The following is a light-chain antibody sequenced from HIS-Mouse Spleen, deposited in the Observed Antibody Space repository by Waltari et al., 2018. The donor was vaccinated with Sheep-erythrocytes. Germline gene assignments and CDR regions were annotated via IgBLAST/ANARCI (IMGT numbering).Light chain of an antibody. J-gene: IGKJ1*01. V-gene: IGKV4-1*01. Sequence: DIVMTQSPDSLAVSLAGRATINCKSSQSVFYSSNTKNYLAWYQQKPGPPPKLLIYWASTRESGVPDRFSGSGSGTDLTLTISSLQAEDVAVYYCQQYYSTPPTFGQGTKVEIK. CDR2: WAS. CDR1: QSVFYSSNTKNY. CDR3: QQYYSTPPT.